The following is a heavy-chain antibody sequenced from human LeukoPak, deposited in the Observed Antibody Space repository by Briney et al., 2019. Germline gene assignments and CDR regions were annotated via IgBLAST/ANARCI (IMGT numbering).Heavy chain of an antibody. J-gene: IGHJ4*02. V-gene: IGHV3-7*01. CDR3: ARADLTSGYDDY. D-gene: IGHD1-1*01. Sequence: PGGSLRLSCAASGFTLSSYWMSWVRQAPGKGPEWMANIKQDGSEKYYVDSVKGLFTISRDNANNSLYLQMNSLRAEDTAVYYCARADLTSGYDDYWGQGTLVSVSS. CDR1: GFTLSSYW. CDR2: IKQDGSEK.